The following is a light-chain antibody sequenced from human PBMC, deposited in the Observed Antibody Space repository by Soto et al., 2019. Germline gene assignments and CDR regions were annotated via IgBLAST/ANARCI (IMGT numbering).Light chain of an antibody. CDR1: EGVASNY. CDR3: QQHETLIT. V-gene: IGKV3-20*01. Sequence: EIVLTQSPGTLSLSPGQRATLSCRASEGVASNYLAWYQHKPGQSPRLLLFGASNRATGIPDRFSGSGSGTDFTLTISRLEPEDFAVYYCQQHETLITFGQGTRLEI. CDR2: GAS. J-gene: IGKJ5*01.